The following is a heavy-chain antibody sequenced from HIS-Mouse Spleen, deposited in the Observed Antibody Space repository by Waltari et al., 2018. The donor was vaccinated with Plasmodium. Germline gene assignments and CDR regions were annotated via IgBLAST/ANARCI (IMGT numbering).Heavy chain of an antibody. J-gene: IGHJ6*02. CDR2: ISYDGSNK. D-gene: IGHD3-3*01. V-gene: IGHV3-30*04. CDR1: GFPFISYL. Sequence: QVQLVDSGGGVVQPGRSLGPPWSASGFPFISYLFHWARQAPGKGLEWVAVISYDGSNKYYADSVKGRFTISRDNSKNTLYLQMNSLRAEDTAVYYCARLYYDFWSGYYPYGMDVWGQGTTVTVSS. CDR3: ARLYYDFWSGYYPYGMDV.